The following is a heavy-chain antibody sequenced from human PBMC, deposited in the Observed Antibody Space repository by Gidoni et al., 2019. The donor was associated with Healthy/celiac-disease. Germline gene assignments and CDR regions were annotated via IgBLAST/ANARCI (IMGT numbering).Heavy chain of an antibody. CDR2: INHSGST. J-gene: IGHJ5*02. CDR3: ARGGGGCSGGSCYWNWFDP. D-gene: IGHD2-15*01. Sequence: QVQLQQWGAGLLKPSETLSLTCAVYGGSFSGYYWSWIRQPPGKGLEWIGEINHSGSTNYNPSLKSRVTISVDTSKNQFSLKLSSVTAADTAVYYWARGGGGCSGGSCYWNWFDPWGQGTLVTVSS. CDR1: GGSFSGYY. V-gene: IGHV4-34*01.